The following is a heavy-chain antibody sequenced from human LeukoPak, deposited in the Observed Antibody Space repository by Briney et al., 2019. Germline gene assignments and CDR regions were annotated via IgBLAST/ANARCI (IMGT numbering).Heavy chain of an antibody. Sequence: PSETLSLTCAVYGGSFSGYYWSWIRQPPGKGLEWIGEINHSGSTNYNPSLKSRVTISVDTSKNQFSLKLSSVTAADTAVYYCARGPPQLTYCGGDCYRHWGRGTLVTVSS. V-gene: IGHV4-34*01. D-gene: IGHD2-21*02. J-gene: IGHJ1*01. CDR3: ARGPPQLTYCGGDCYRH. CDR2: INHSGST. CDR1: GGSFSGYY.